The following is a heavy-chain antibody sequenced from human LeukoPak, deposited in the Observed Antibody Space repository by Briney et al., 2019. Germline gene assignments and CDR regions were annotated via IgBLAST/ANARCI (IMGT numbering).Heavy chain of an antibody. J-gene: IGHJ4*02. CDR2: INLDGTEE. D-gene: IGHD3/OR15-3a*01. CDR1: GFVLSTYW. CDR3: ASGRHDFLH. V-gene: IGHV3-7*01. Sequence: GGSLRLSCAASGFVLSTYWMTWVRQAPGKGLEWVANINLDGTEEHYVDSSLKGRFTISRDNAKNSLYLQMTSLRVEDTAVYYCASGRHDFLHWGQGTLVTVSS.